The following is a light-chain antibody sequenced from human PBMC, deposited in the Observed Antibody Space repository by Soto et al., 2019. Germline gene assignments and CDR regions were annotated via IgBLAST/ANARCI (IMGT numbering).Light chain of an antibody. V-gene: IGKV3-20*01. Sequence: IVLTQSPPTLSSSPLERSTLSCRASQSVSIYLAWYQQKPGQAPRLLIYGASNRATGIPDRFSGSGSGTDFTLTISRLEPEDFAVYYCQQYGSSGTFGQGTKVDIK. CDR3: QQYGSSGT. J-gene: IGKJ1*01. CDR2: GAS. CDR1: QSVSIY.